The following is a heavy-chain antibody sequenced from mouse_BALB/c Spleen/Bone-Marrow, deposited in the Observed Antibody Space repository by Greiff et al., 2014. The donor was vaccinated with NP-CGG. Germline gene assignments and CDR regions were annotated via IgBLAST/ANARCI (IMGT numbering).Heavy chain of an antibody. CDR3: AYGNYGYAMDY. D-gene: IGHD2-10*02. CDR2: INPSSGYT. CDR1: GYTFTSYT. V-gene: IGHV1-4*01. Sequence: VQLQQSGAELARPGASVKMYCKASGYTFTSYTMHWVKQRPGQGLEWIGYINPSSGYTNYNQKFKDKATLTADKSSSTAYMQXXXXXSEDSAVYYCAYGNYGYAMDYWGQGTSVTVSS. J-gene: IGHJ4*01.